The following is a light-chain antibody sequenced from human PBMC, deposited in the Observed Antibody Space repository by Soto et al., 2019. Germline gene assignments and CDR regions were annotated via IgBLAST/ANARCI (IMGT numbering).Light chain of an antibody. CDR2: SNN. Sequence: QPVLTQPPSASGTPGQRVTISCSGSSSNIGSNTVNWYQQLPGTAPKLLIYSNNQRPSGVPDRFSGSKSGTSASLAISGLQSEDEADYYCAACDDSLNGHYVFGTGTKVTVL. CDR1: SSNIGSNT. J-gene: IGLJ1*01. V-gene: IGLV1-44*01. CDR3: AACDDSLNGHYV.